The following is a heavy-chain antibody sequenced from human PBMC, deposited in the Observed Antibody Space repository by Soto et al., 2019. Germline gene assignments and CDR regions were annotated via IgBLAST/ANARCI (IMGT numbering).Heavy chain of an antibody. J-gene: IGHJ5*02. CDR2: ISTYSGDT. CDR3: ARQHGPTTSDNWFDP. Sequence: GASVKVSCKASGYTFFTYDISWVRQAPGQGLEWMGWISTYSGDTKYAQKFQGRVTMTTDTSTTTAYLELRSLRSDDTAVYYCARQHGPTTSDNWFDPWVQGTMVTVS. CDR1: GYTFFTYD. D-gene: IGHD5-12*01. V-gene: IGHV1-18*01.